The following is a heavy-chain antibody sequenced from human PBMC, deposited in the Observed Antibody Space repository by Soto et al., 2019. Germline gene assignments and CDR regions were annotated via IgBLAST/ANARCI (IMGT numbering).Heavy chain of an antibody. D-gene: IGHD2-15*01. CDR3: ARVAHPPGYQVDP. J-gene: IGHJ5*02. Sequence: QVQLVQSGAEVKKPGASVKVSCKASGYTFTSYGISWVRQAPGQGLEWMGCISAYNGNTNYAQKLPGRVTMTTDTSTSTSYMERRRLRSDDTAVYDCARVAHPPGYQVDPWGKGTLVTVSS. CDR2: ISAYNGNT. V-gene: IGHV1-18*01. CDR1: GYTFTSYG.